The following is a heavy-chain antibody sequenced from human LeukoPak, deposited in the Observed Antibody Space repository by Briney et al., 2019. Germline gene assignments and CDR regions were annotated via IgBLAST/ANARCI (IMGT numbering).Heavy chain of an antibody. V-gene: IGHV3-66*01. CDR1: GFTFSNYW. J-gene: IGHJ4*02. CDR2: IYSGGST. D-gene: IGHD2-15*01. CDR3: ASTQRGDYFDY. Sequence: RGSLRLSCAASGFTFSNYWMHWVRQAPGKGLEWVSVIYSGGSTYYADSVKGRFTISRDKSKNTLYLQMNSLRAEDTAVYYCASTQRGDYFDYWGQGTLVTVSS.